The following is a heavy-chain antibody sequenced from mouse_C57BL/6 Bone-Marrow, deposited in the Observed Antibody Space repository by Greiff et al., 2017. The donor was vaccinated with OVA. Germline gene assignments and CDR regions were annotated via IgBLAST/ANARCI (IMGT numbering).Heavy chain of an antibody. CDR1: GYTFTDYN. Sequence: EVQLQQSGPELVKPGASVKIPCKASGYTFTDYNMDWVKQSHGKSLEWIGDINPNNGGTIYNQKFKGKATLTVDKSSSTAYMELRSLTSEDTAVYYCARCQHRPLYYAMDYWGQGTSVTVPS. V-gene: IGHV1-18*01. CDR3: ARCQHRPLYYAMDY. D-gene: IGHD3-2*02. J-gene: IGHJ4*01. CDR2: INPNNGGT.